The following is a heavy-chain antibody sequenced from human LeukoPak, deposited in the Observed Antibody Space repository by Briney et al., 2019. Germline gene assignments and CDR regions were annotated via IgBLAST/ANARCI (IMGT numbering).Heavy chain of an antibody. J-gene: IGHJ4*02. D-gene: IGHD2-15*01. CDR3: ARDLSDGFCSGGSCFFNS. CDR2: ISGSGGST. V-gene: IGHV3-23*01. CDR1: GFTFSSYA. Sequence: GGSLRLSCAASGFTFSSYAMSWVRQAPGKGLEWVSTISGSGGSTYYADSVKGRFTISRDNSKNTLYLQMNSLRAEDTAVYYCARDLSDGFCSGGSCFFNSWGQGTLVTVSS.